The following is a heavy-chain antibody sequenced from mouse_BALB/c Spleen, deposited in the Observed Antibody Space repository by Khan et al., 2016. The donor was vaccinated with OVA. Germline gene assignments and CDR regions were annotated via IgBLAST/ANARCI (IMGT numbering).Heavy chain of an antibody. J-gene: IGHJ4*01. V-gene: IGHV2-3*01. CDR1: GFSLNSYG. CDR2: IWGDGST. CDR3: AKYTPDYYSMDY. Sequence: QVQLKESGPGLVAPSQSLSITCTVSGFSLNSYGVNWVRQPPGKGLEWLGVIWGDGSTNYHSALKYRLTISKDDSKSQVFLTLNNLQTDDTATYYCAKYTPDYYSMDYWGQGTSVTVSS.